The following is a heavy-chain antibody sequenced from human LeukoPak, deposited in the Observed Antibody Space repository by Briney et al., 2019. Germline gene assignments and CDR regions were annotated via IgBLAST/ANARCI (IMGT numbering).Heavy chain of an antibody. Sequence: GGSLRLSCAASGFTFSTNAMTWVRQAPGKGLEWVSTISDSGGSTYYADSVKGRFTISRDNSKRTLYLQMNSLRAEDTAVYYCGRYYVMDVWGQGTSVTVSS. CDR2: ISDSGGST. CDR1: GFTFSTNA. CDR3: GRYYVMDV. V-gene: IGHV3-23*01. J-gene: IGHJ6*02.